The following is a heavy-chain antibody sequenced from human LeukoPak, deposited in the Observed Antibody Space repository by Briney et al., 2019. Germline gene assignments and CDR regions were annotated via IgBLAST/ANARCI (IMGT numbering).Heavy chain of an antibody. V-gene: IGHV3-30*02. CDR1: GFIFSSYN. CDR2: IRYDGSNK. J-gene: IGHJ4*02. Sequence: GGSLRLSCAASGFIFSSYNINWVRQAPGKGLEWVAFIRYDGSNKYYADSVKGRFTISRDNSKNTLYLRMNSLRAEDTAVYYCANSDYDWGQGTLVTVSS. D-gene: IGHD4-17*01. CDR3: ANSDYD.